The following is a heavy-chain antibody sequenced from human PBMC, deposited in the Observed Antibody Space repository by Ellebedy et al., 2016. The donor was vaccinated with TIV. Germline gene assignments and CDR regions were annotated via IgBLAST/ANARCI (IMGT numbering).Heavy chain of an antibody. CDR2: IYYSRST. J-gene: IGHJ2*01. V-gene: IGHV4-31*03. CDR3: ARGGAGGYWYFDL. D-gene: IGHD4-23*01. Sequence: MPSETLSLTCTVSGGSISSGGHYWSWIRQHPGQGLEWIGYIYYSRSTNYKPSLKSRVTISVDTSKNKFSLKLNSVTAADTAVYYCARGGAGGYWYFDLWGRGTLVTVSS. CDR1: GGSISSGGHY.